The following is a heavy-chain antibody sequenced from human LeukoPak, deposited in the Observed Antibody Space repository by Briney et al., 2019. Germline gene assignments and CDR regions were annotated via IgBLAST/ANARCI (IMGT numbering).Heavy chain of an antibody. CDR2: ILYDGSNQ. J-gene: IGHJ4*02. V-gene: IGHV3-30*04. D-gene: IGHD3-16*01. Sequence: GGSLRLSCAASGITFSSYTMHWVRQAPGKGLEWVAIILYDGSNQYHADSVKGRFTISRDNSKNTLYLQMNSLRPEDTAVYYCARQGDRYFDYWGQGTLVTASS. CDR1: GITFSSYT. CDR3: ARQGDRYFDY.